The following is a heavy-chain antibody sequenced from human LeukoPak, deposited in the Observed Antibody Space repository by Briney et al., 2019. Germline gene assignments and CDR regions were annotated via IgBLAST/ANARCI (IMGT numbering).Heavy chain of an antibody. D-gene: IGHD3-10*01. CDR2: SSGSSSST. CDR3: AKASGSGGRIYYFDY. Sequence: PGGSLRLSCAASGFTFTNYAMNSVRQAPGKGLEWVSSSSGSSSSTYYADSVKGRFAISRDNSKNQLYLQMNSLRVEDTGVYYCAKASGSGGRIYYFDYWGQGTLVTVSS. V-gene: IGHV3-23*01. CDR1: GFTFTNYA. J-gene: IGHJ4*02.